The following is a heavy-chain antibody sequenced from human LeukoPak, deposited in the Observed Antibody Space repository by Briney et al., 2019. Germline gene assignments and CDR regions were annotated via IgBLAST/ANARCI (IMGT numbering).Heavy chain of an antibody. CDR1: GFTFRTYG. Sequence: RRSLRLSRAASGFTFRTYGIHWVRQAPGKGREWVAGISYDGSNKYYAYSLKGRFTISRDNSKNTLYLQMNSLKPEDTAVYYCAKGKPSSLWPPFDDGGQGTLVTVSS. CDR2: ISYDGSNK. J-gene: IGHJ4*02. CDR3: AKGKPSSLWPPFDD. V-gene: IGHV3-30*18. D-gene: IGHD5-18*01.